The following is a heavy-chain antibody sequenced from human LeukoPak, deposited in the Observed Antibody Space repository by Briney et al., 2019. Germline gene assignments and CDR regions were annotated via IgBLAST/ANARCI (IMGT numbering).Heavy chain of an antibody. CDR2: ISAYNGNT. J-gene: IGHJ4*02. Sequence: PVASVKVSCKASGYTFTSYAMNWVRQAPGQGLEWMGWISAYNGNTNYAQKLQGRVTMTTDTSTSTAYMELRSLRSDDTAVYYCARAGEGYYDSSGSDYWGQGTLVTVSS. V-gene: IGHV1-18*01. D-gene: IGHD3-22*01. CDR1: GYTFTSYA. CDR3: ARAGEGYYDSSGSDY.